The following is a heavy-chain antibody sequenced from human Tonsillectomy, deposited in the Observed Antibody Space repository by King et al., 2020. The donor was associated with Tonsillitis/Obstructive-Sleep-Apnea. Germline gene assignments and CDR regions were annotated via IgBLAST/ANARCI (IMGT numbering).Heavy chain of an antibody. Sequence: VQLPQWGAGLLKPSETLSLTCAVYGGSFSGYYWSWIRQPPGKGLEWIGEINHSGSTNCNPSLKSRVTISVDTSKNQFSLKLSSVNAADTAVYYCARGSQFYDFWSGYGWGQGALVTVSS. CDR3: ARGSQFYDFWSGYG. V-gene: IGHV4-34*01. CDR1: GGSFSGYY. J-gene: IGHJ4*02. D-gene: IGHD3-3*01. CDR2: INHSGST.